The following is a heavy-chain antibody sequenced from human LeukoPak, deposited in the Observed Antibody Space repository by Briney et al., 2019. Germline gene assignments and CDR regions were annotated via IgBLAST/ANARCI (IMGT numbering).Heavy chain of an antibody. CDR2: VHLDGRT. CDR1: GGSVTSTNW. Sequence: SGTLSLTCGVSGGSVTSTNWWTWVRQPPGKGLEWIGEVHLDGRTNYNPSLKSRLTMSVDLSENHISLKLTSVTAADRAVYYCAREGGFYRPLDYSGQGTLVTVSS. D-gene: IGHD3-3*01. V-gene: IGHV4-4*02. J-gene: IGHJ4*02. CDR3: AREGGFYRPLDY.